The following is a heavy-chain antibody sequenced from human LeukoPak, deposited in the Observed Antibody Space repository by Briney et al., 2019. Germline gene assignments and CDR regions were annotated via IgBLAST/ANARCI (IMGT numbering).Heavy chain of an antibody. CDR2: IYHSGST. CDR1: GYSISSGYY. D-gene: IGHD6-13*01. J-gene: IGHJ5*02. V-gene: IGHV4-38-2*02. Sequence: SETLFLTRAVSGYSISSGYYWGWIRQPPGKGLEWIGSIYHSGSTYYNPSLKSRVTISVDTSKNQFSLKLSSVTAADTAVYYCAREAAAGSNWFDPWGQGTLVTVSS. CDR3: AREAAAGSNWFDP.